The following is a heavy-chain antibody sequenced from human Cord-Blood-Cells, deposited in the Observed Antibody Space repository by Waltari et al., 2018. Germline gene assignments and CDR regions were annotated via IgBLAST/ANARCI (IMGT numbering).Heavy chain of an antibody. CDR2: IIPIFGTA. J-gene: IGHJ4*02. D-gene: IGHD2-2*01. CDR1: GGTFRSYA. Sequence: QVQLVQSGAEVKKPGSSVKVSCKASGGTFRSYALSWVRQAPGNELEWMGGIIPIFGTANYAQKFQGRVTITADESTSTAYMELSSLRSEDTAVYYCARDRLGYCSSTSCYYFDYWGQGTLVTVSS. V-gene: IGHV1-69*01. CDR3: ARDRLGYCSSTSCYYFDY.